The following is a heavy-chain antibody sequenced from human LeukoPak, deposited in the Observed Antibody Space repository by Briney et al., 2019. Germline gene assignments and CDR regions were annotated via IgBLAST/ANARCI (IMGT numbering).Heavy chain of an antibody. CDR1: GLTVSSNY. J-gene: IGHJ4*02. Sequence: PGGSLRLSCAASGLTVSSNYMSWVRQAPGKGLEWVSVIYSDGSTYYADSVKGRFTISRDNSKNTLYLQMNSLRAEDTAVYFCARRADYGGTPTFDYWGQGTLVTVSS. CDR2: IYSDGST. CDR3: ARRADYGGTPTFDY. D-gene: IGHD4-23*01. V-gene: IGHV3-66*01.